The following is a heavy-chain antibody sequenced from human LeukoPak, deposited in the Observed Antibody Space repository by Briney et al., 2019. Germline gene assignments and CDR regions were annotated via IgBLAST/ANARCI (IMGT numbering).Heavy chain of an antibody. D-gene: IGHD3-10*01. CDR1: GYTLTGYY. J-gene: IGHJ5*02. CDR3: AREETYGSGKEHNWFDP. CDR2: INPNSGGT. V-gene: IGHV1-2*02. Sequence: ASVKVSCKASGYTLTGYYMHWVRQAPGQGLEWMGWINPNSGGTNYAQKFQGRVTMTRDTSISTAYMELSRLRSDDTAVYYCAREETYGSGKEHNWFDPWGQGTLVTVSS.